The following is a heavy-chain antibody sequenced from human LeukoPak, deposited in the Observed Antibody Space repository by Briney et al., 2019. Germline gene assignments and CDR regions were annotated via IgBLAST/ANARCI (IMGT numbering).Heavy chain of an antibody. Sequence: ESGPTLVNPTQTLTLTCTFSGFSLSTSGVGVGWIRQPPGKALEWLALIYWNGDKRYSPSLKSRLTITKDTSKNQVVLTMTNMDPVDTATYYCARPLQTDNYVSGSYFDYWGQGTLVTVSS. CDR3: ARPLQTDNYVSGSYFDY. CDR1: GFSLSTSGVG. V-gene: IGHV2-5*01. J-gene: IGHJ4*02. CDR2: IYWNGDK. D-gene: IGHD3-10*01.